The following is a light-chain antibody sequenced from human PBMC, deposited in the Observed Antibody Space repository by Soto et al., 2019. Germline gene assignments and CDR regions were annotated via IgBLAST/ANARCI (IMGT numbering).Light chain of an antibody. CDR3: QQTFNVPPWK. Sequence: DIQITHSPSSLSESIGDTVTITFLASQNIDISLNWYQQKAGTAPKVLISGASNLQRGVPSRFSGSGSGTDFTLTINNLQPEDFATYFCQQTFNVPPWKFGQGTKVDIK. CDR1: QNIDIS. CDR2: GAS. V-gene: IGKV1-39*01. J-gene: IGKJ1*01.